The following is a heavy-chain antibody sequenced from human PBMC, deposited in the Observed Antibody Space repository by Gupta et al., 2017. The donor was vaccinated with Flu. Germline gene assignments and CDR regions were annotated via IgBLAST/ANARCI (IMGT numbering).Heavy chain of an antibody. J-gene: IGHJ6*02. CDR2: IYYSGST. V-gene: IGHV4-59*01. D-gene: IGHD6-13*01. CDR1: GGSISSYY. CDR3: AGTYSSSWYGRYYYGMDV. Sequence: QVQLQESGPGLVKPSETLSLTCTVSGGSISSYYWSWIRQPPGKGLEWIGYIYYSGSTNYNPSLKSRVTISVDTSKNQFSLKLSSVTAADTAVYYCAGTYSSSWYGRYYYGMDVWGQGTTVTVSS.